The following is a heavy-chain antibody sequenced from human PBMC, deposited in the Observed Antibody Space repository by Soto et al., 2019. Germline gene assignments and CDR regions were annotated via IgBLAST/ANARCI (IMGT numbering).Heavy chain of an antibody. Sequence: GGSLRLSCAASGFTFSSYAMSWVRQAPGKGLEWVSAISGSGGSTYYADSVKGRFTISRDNSKNTLYLQMNSLRAEDTAVYYCAKDHGYSSSWLSSHNWFDPWGQGTMVTVSS. CDR3: AKDHGYSSSWLSSHNWFDP. J-gene: IGHJ5*02. CDR1: GFTFSSYA. CDR2: ISGSGGST. D-gene: IGHD6-13*01. V-gene: IGHV3-23*01.